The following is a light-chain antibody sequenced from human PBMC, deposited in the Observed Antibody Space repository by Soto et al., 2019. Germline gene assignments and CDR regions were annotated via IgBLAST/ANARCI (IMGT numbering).Light chain of an antibody. CDR2: GAS. CDR1: QSVGSTY. CDR3: QQYGETPWT. V-gene: IGKV3-20*01. Sequence: EIALTQCPDTLSLSTGERATLSCSASQSVGSTYLAWYQQKPGQPPRLLIFGASSRATGIADRFSGSGSATDFTLTISRLEPEDFAVYYCQQYGETPWTFGQGTKVDIK. J-gene: IGKJ1*01.